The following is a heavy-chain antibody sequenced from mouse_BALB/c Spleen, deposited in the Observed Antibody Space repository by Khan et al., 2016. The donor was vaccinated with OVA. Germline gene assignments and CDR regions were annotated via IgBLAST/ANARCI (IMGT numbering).Heavy chain of an antibody. Sequence: QVQLKQSGAELAKPGASVKMSCKASGYTFINYWILWVKQRPGQGLEWIGYINPSTGYTEYNQNFKDKATLTADKSSSTAYMQLSSLTSEDSAVYYCAIRGLRWDIDYGGQGTTLTVSS. CDR1: GYTFINYW. J-gene: IGHJ2*01. CDR3: AIRGLRWDIDY. V-gene: IGHV1-7*01. D-gene: IGHD1-1*01. CDR2: INPSTGYT.